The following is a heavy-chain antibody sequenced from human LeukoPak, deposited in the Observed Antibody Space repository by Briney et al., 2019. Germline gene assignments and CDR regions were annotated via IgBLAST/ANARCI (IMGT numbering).Heavy chain of an antibody. V-gene: IGHV3-30*04. CDR3: ARGPLRNFDF. CDR2: ISYDGSNK. Sequence: GGSLRLSCAASGFTFSTSNMHWVRQAPGKGLEWVSFISYDGSNKKEADSVKGRFTISRDNSKNTLYLQMNSLRAADTAVYYCARGPLRNFDFWGQGILVTVSS. CDR1: GFTFSTSN. J-gene: IGHJ4*02.